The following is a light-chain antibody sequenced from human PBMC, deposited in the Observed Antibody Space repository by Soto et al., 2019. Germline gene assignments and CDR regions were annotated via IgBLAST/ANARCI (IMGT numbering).Light chain of an antibody. CDR3: PKYGSTPFT. CDR1: QSVSTNY. V-gene: IGKV3-20*01. CDR2: GAS. Sequence: EIVLTQSPGTLSLSPGDIATLSCRASQSVSTNYLAWYQQSLGQAPRLLIYGASSRATGIPDRFSGNGSATHSSIIISRLDIEDTAVDYCPKYGSTPFTFGPRTNVD. J-gene: IGKJ3*01.